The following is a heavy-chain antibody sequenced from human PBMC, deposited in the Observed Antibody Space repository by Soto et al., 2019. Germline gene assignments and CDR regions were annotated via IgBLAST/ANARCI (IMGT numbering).Heavy chain of an antibody. CDR1: GFSLSNARMG. V-gene: IGHV2-26*01. J-gene: IGHJ4*02. CDR2: IFSNDEK. CDR3: ARIRAYYDSSGYYYDHVDY. Sequence: SGPTLVNPTETLTLTCTVSGFSLSNARMGVSWIRQPPGKALEWLAHIFSNDEKSYCTSLESRLTISKDTSKSQVVLTMTNMDPVDTATYYCARIRAYYDSSGYYYDHVDYWGQGTLVTVSS. D-gene: IGHD3-22*01.